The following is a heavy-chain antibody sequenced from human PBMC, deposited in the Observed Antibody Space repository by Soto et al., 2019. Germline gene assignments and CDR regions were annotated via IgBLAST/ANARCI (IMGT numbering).Heavy chain of an antibody. CDR2: ISGSGGST. Sequence: GGSLRLSCAASGFTFSSYAMSWVRQAPGKGLEWVSAISGSGGSTYYADSVKGRFTISRDNSKNTLYLQMNSLRAEDTAVYYCAKDRGSGATEYYYYGMDVWGQGTTVTVSS. V-gene: IGHV3-23*01. CDR1: GFTFSSYA. J-gene: IGHJ6*02. CDR3: AKDRGSGATEYYYYGMDV. D-gene: IGHD1-26*01.